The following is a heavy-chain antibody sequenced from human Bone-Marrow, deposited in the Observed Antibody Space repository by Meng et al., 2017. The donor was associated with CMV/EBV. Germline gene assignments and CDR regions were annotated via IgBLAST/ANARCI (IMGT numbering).Heavy chain of an antibody. CDR1: GFTFRTYT. CDR3: AKDLISDTSM. CDR2: ISGSGGST. D-gene: IGHD2/OR15-2a*01. J-gene: IGHJ4*02. Sequence: LSGAAYGFTFRTYTVSWVRKAPGKGLERISAISGSGGSTYYADSVKGRFTISRDNSKNTLYLQMNSVRAEDTALYYCAKDLISDTSMWGQGTLVTVSS. V-gene: IGHV3-23*01.